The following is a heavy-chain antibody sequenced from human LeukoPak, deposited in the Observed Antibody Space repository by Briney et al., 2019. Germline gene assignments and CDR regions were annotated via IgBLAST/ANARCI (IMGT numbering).Heavy chain of an antibody. J-gene: IGHJ4*02. D-gene: IGHD3-10*01. CDR2: ISTSGRTI. V-gene: IGHV3-48*03. CDR3: ARDRRTYYYGSGSPYIPPDPNY. CDR1: GFTFSSYE. Sequence: GGSLRLSCAASGFTFSSYEMNWVRQAPGKGLERVSDISTSGRTIYYADSVKGRFTISRDNAKNSLYLQMNSLRAEDTAVYYCARDRRTYYYGSGSPYIPPDPNYWGQGTLVTVSS.